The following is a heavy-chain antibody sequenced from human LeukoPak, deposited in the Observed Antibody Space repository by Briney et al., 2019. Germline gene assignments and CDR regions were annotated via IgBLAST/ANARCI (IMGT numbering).Heavy chain of an antibody. Sequence: GESLKISCKGSGYSFTSYWIGWVRQMPGKGLEWMGIIYPGDSDTRYSPSFQGQVTISADKSISTAYLQWSSLKASDTAMYYCARQTPEARYCSSTSRYTGPFDYWGQGTLVTVSS. CDR1: GYSFTSYW. V-gene: IGHV5-51*01. J-gene: IGHJ4*02. CDR3: ARQTPEARYCSSTSRYTGPFDY. CDR2: IYPGDSDT. D-gene: IGHD2-2*02.